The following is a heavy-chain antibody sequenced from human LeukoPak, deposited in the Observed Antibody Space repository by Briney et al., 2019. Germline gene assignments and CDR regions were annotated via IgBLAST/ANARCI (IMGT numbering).Heavy chain of an antibody. J-gene: IGHJ4*02. CDR2: IYGGGTT. CDR1: RFIVSSNY. Sequence: GGSLRLSCAASRFIVSSNYMSWVRQAPGKGLEWVAAIYGGGTTYYADSVKGRFTISRDNSKNTLYLQMNSLRTEDTALYYCARGGYSGISYVGYYFAYWGQGTLVTVSS. V-gene: IGHV3-53*01. D-gene: IGHD1-26*01. CDR3: ARGGYSGISYVGYYFAY.